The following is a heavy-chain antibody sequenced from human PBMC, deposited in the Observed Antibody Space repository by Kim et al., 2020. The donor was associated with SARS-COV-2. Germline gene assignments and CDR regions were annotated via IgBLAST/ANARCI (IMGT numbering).Heavy chain of an antibody. J-gene: IGHJ4*02. CDR3: AREGGGGYSSSKPLVYFDY. CDR1: GDSVSSNSAA. Sequence: SQTLSLTCAISGDSVSSNSAAWNWIRQSPSRGLEWLGRTYYRSKWYNDYAVSVKSRITINPDTSKNQFSLQLNSVTPEDTAVYYCAREGGGGYSSSKPLVYFDYWGQGTLVTVSS. CDR2: TYYRSKWYN. V-gene: IGHV6-1*01. D-gene: IGHD6-6*01.